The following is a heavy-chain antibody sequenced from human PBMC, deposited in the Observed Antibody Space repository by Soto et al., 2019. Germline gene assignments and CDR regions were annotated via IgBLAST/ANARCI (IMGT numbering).Heavy chain of an antibody. V-gene: IGHV4-30-4*01. J-gene: IGHJ5*02. D-gene: IGHD6-13*01. Sequence: SETLSLTCTVSGGSISSGDYYWSWIRQPPGKGLEWIGYIYYSGSTYYNPSLQSRVTLSVDTSKNQFSLKLSSVTAADTAVYYCARVFSDSSSFFDPWGQGTLVTVSS. CDR3: ARVFSDSSSFFDP. CDR2: IYYSGST. CDR1: GGSISSGDYY.